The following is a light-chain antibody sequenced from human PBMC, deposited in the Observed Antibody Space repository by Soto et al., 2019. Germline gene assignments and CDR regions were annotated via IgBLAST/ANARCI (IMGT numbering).Light chain of an antibody. CDR3: QQRYRWPET. CDR1: QSVSNY. Sequence: SALTQPPSTLTLSPETRQTLSCTASQSVSNYLAWYQQKPGQSPSLLIYDASNRATGIPARFSGSGSGTDFTLSISSLEPEDFAVYYCQQRYRWPETFGQGTKV. CDR2: DAS. J-gene: IGKJ1*01. V-gene: IGKV3-11*01.